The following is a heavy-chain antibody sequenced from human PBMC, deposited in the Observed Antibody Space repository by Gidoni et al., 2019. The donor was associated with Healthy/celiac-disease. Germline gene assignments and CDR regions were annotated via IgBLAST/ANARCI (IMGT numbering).Heavy chain of an antibody. CDR3: AKQRTTVSYYYYGMDV. CDR2: IRYDGSNK. V-gene: IGHV3-30*02. CDR1: GFPFSSYG. D-gene: IGHD4-4*01. J-gene: IGHJ6*02. Sequence: QVQLVESGGGVVQPGGSLRLSCAASGFPFSSYGMHWVRQAPGKGLEWVAFIRYDGSNKYYADSVKGRFTISRDNSKNTLYLQMNSLRAEDTAVYYCAKQRTTVSYYYYGMDVWGQGTTVTVSS.